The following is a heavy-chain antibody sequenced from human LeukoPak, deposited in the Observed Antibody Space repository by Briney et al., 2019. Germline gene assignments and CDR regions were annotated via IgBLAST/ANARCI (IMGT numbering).Heavy chain of an antibody. Sequence: GGSLRLSCAASGFTFSSYGMSWVRQAPGKGLEWVSSISGSGGTTYYTDSVKGRFTISRDNSKNTLYLQMNSLRADDTAVYSCAKDPPTVMANAFHIWGQGTMVTVS. D-gene: IGHD5-18*01. J-gene: IGHJ3*02. V-gene: IGHV3-23*01. CDR2: ISGSGGTT. CDR3: AKDPPTVMANAFHI. CDR1: GFTFSSYG.